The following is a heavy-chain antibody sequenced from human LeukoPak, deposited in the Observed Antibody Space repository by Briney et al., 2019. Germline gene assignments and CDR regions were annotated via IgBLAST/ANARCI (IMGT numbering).Heavy chain of an antibody. CDR3: AKDQGVVGSYDY. D-gene: IGHD3-10*01. Sequence: HPGGSLRLSCAASGFTFSTFGMNWVRQAPDKGLEWVAFIQYDDSIEYYADSVKGRFTIPRDNSKNTLYLQMNSLRGDDTAVYYCAKDQGVVGSYDYWGHGTLVTVSS. CDR2: IQYDDSIE. CDR1: GFTFSTFG. J-gene: IGHJ4*01. V-gene: IGHV3-30*02.